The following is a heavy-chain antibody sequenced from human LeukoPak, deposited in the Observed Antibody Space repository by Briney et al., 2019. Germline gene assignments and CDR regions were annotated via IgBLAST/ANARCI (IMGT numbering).Heavy chain of an antibody. CDR1: GFTFSAYD. CDR2: IWSDGTNK. V-gene: IGHV3-33*06. D-gene: IGHD4-17*01. Sequence: PGGSLRLSCAASGFTFSAYDMHWVRQAPGKGLEWVAVIWSDGTNKYYADSVKGRFTISRDNSKNTLYLQMNSLRAEDTAVYYCAKDLEGHGSYGDYTLGYWGQGTLVTVSS. CDR3: AKDLEGHGSYGDYTLGY. J-gene: IGHJ4*02.